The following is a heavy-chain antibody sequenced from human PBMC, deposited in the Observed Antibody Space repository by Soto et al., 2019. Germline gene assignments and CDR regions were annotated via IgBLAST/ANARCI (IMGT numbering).Heavy chain of an antibody. CDR1: GGTFSSYA. CDR2: IIPIFGTA. Sequence: SVKVSCKASGGTFSSYAISWVRQAPGQGLEWMGGIIPIFGTANYAQKFQGRVTITADESTSTAYMELSSLRSEDTAVYYCARLQLIYGTMTYGMDVWGQGTTVTVSS. CDR3: ARLQLIYGTMTYGMDV. D-gene: IGHD2-2*02. V-gene: IGHV1-69*13. J-gene: IGHJ6*02.